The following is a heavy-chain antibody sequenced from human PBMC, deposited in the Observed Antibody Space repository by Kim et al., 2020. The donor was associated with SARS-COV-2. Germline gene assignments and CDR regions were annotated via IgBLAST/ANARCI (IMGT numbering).Heavy chain of an antibody. D-gene: IGHD3-10*01. V-gene: IGHV1-3*01. J-gene: IGHJ1*01. CDR1: GFTFSTSA. CDR2: INAANGNT. Sequence: ASVKVSCKVSGFTFSTSAMYWVRQAPGQRLEWMGWINAANGNTKYSERFQGRVTITRDMSASTAYMELSSLRYEDTAVYYCAREGFFHDVSGSDDAWGQG. CDR3: AREGFFHDVSGSDDA.